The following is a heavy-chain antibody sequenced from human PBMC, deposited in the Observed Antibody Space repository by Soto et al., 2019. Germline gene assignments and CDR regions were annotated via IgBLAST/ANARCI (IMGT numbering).Heavy chain of an antibody. J-gene: IGHJ3*02. V-gene: IGHV4-59*01. CDR2: IYYSGST. CDR3: ARAGYCSGGSCYSIVWAFDI. D-gene: IGHD2-15*01. Sequence: QVQLQESGPGLVKPSETLSPTCTVSGGSISSYYWSWIRQPPGKGLEWIGYIYYSGSTNYNPSLKSRVTISVDTSKNQFSLKLSSVTAADTAVYYCARAGYCSGGSCYSIVWAFDIWGQGTMVTVSS. CDR1: GGSISSYY.